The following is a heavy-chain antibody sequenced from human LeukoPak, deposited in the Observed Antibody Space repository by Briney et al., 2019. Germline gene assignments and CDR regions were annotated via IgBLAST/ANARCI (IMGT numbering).Heavy chain of an antibody. D-gene: IGHD6-13*01. V-gene: IGHV1-2*02. Sequence: ASVKVSCKASGYTFTCYYIHWVRQAPGQGLEWMGWINPNSGGTNYAQRFQGRVTMTRDTSISTAYMELSSLKSDDTAVYYCASRAGDSSSWYPFDPWGQGTLVTVSS. CDR2: INPNSGGT. CDR1: GYTFTCYY. J-gene: IGHJ5*02. CDR3: ASRAGDSSSWYPFDP.